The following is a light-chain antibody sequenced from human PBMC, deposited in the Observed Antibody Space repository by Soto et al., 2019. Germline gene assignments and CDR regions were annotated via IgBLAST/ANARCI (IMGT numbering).Light chain of an antibody. Sequence: SALTQPPSVSGSPGQSVTISCTGTSSDVGKYDRVSWYQQPPGTAPKLIIYEVINRPSGVPARFSGSKSGNTASLTISGLQAEDEADYYCSSYMSTSRYVFGAGTKVT. J-gene: IGLJ1*01. CDR1: SSDVGKYDR. V-gene: IGLV2-18*02. CDR3: SSYMSTSRYV. CDR2: EVI.